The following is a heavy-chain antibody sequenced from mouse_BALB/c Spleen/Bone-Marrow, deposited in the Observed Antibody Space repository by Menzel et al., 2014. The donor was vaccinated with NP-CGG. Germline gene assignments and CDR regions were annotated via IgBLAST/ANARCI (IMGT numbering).Heavy chain of an antibody. D-gene: IGHD2-3*01. CDR3: TRDDGGFAY. CDR2: IYPSDSYT. Sequence: QVQLQQSGTDLVRPGASVKLSCKASGYTFTSYWISWVKQRPGQGLEWIGNIYPSDSYTNYNQKFKDEATLAVDKSSSTAYMHLSSPTSEDSAVYYCTRDDGGFAYWGQGTLVTVSA. J-gene: IGHJ3*01. V-gene: IGHV1-69*02. CDR1: GYTFTSYW.